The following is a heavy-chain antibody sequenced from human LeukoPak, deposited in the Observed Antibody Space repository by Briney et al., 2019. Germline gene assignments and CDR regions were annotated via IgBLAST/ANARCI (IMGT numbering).Heavy chain of an antibody. CDR1: GYSFTSYW. D-gene: IGHD2-15*01. CDR2: IYPGDSDT. CDR3: ARLPYCSGGSCFSEYFQH. Sequence: GESLQISCKGSGYSFTSYWIGWVRQMPGKGLEWMGIIYPGDSDTRYSPSFQGQVTISADKSISTAYLQWSSLKASDTAMYYCARLPYCSGGSCFSEYFQHWGQGTLVTVSS. J-gene: IGHJ1*01. V-gene: IGHV5-51*01.